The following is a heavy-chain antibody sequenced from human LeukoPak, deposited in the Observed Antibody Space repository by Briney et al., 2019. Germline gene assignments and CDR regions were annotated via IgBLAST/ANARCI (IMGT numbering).Heavy chain of an antibody. V-gene: IGHV3-23*01. CDR3: ARDQGCSSTDCYSLFFHY. J-gene: IGHJ4*02. Sequence: GGSLRLSCEASGFTFSAYAMTWVRQAPGQGLEWVSSIGSDNKPHYSESVKGRFAISRDNSKSMLFLQLNSLRAEDTALYYCARDQGCSSTDCYSLFFHYWGQGTLVTVSS. CDR1: GFTFSAYA. CDR2: IGSDNKP. D-gene: IGHD2-2*01.